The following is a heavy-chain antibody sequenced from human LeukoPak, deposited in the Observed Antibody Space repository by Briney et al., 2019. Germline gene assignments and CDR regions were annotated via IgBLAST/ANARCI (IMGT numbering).Heavy chain of an antibody. J-gene: IGHJ6*03. CDR1: GFTLTIFG. CDR3: ARGSGRGGLMDV. V-gene: IGHV3-48*01. Sequence: GGSLRLSCAASGFTLTIFGLNWVRQAPGKGPEWVSYIDARSGITYYADSVQGRFTLSRDNARESVFLQMDSLRVDDTAVYYCARGSGRGGLMDVWGKGTTVTVSS. D-gene: IGHD6-25*01. CDR2: IDARSGIT.